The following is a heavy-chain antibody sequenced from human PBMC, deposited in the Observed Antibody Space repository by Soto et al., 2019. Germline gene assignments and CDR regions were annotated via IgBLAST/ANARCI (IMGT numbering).Heavy chain of an antibody. Sequence: QVLLVQSGVEVKKPGASVKVSCMASGYTFSNYGISWVRQAPGQGLEWMGWINTHNGNTNYAQKVQGRVTMTTETSTYTAYMELRSLRSDDTAVYYCSRDAYGDYEGSYFDYWGQGTLVTVSS. D-gene: IGHD4-17*01. CDR2: INTHNGNT. J-gene: IGHJ4*02. CDR3: SRDAYGDYEGSYFDY. CDR1: GYTFSNYG. V-gene: IGHV1-18*01.